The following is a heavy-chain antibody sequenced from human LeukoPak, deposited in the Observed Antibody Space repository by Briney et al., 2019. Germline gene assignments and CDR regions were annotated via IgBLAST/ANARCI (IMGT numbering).Heavy chain of an antibody. CDR3: AKDVAALLNYFDY. V-gene: IGHV3-23*01. Sequence: QSGGSLRLSCAASGFTFSDYYMSWIRQAPGKGLEWVSAISGSGGSTYYADSVKGRFTISRDNSKNTLYLQMNSLRAEDTAVYYCAKDVAALLNYFDYWGQGTLSPSPQ. J-gene: IGHJ4*02. CDR1: GFTFSDYY. CDR2: ISGSGGST. D-gene: IGHD6-13*01.